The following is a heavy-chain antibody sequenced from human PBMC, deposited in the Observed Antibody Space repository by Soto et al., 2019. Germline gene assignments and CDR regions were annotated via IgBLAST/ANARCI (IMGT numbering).Heavy chain of an antibody. V-gene: IGHV4-4*02. CDR2: IFYSGST. CDR1: GCSLSSSNL. J-gene: IGHJ4*01. CDR3: VNHGGHNYYHQF. Sequence: SDTLSLTCAVSGCSLSSSNLWSWFRQPPGKALEWLGEIFYSGSTKYNPSLNSRVTISADQSKNHLSLRLSSVTAADTAVYYCVNHGGHNYYHQFWGQGILVNVSS. D-gene: IGHD1-26*01.